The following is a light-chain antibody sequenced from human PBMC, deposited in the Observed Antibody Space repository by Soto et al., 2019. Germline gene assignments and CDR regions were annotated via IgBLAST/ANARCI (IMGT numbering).Light chain of an antibody. CDR1: QSINNN. J-gene: IGKJ4*01. CDR2: GAS. V-gene: IGKV3-15*01. CDR3: QQYNNWPLT. Sequence: EIVMTQSPATLSVSPGERATLSCRATQSINNNLAWYQQKPGQAPRLLIYGASTRVTGIPARFSGSGSGTEFTLSISSLQSEDSAVYYCQQYNNWPLTFGGGTKVDIK.